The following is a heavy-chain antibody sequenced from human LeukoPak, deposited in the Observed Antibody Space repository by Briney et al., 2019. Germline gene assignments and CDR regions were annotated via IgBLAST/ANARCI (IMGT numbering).Heavy chain of an antibody. CDR2: ISSSSSYI. CDR3: ARDGGGTGSWDY. CDR1: GFTFSSYS. J-gene: IGHJ4*02. V-gene: IGHV3-21*01. D-gene: IGHD3-10*01. Sequence: GGSLRLSCAASGFTFSSYSMNWVRQAPGKGLEWVSSISSSSSYIYYADSVKGRFTISRDNAKNSPYLQMNSLRAEDTAVYYCARDGGGTGSWDYWGQGTLVTVSS.